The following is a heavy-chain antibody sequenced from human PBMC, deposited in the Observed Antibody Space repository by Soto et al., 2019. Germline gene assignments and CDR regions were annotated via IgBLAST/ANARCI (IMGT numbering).Heavy chain of an antibody. Sequence: QITLKESGPTLVKPTQTLTLTCTFSGFSLSTSGVGVGWIRQPPGKALEWLALIYWDDDKRYSPSLKSRLTITYDTPRTPVALTTPTMDPVDTSPHFCARRQEWCYYFGMYFWGQGTPVPVSS. V-gene: IGHV2-5*02. CDR1: GFSLSTSGVG. J-gene: IGHJ6*02. CDR3: ARRQEWCYYFGMYF. CDR2: IYWDDDK. D-gene: IGHD2-8*01.